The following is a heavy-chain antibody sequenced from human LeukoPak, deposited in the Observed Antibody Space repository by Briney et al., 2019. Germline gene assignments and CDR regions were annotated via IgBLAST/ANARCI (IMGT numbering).Heavy chain of an antibody. Sequence: SVKASCKASGGTFSSYAISWVRQAPGQGLEWMGGIIPIFGTANYAQKFQGRVTITADKSTSTAYMELSSLRSEDTAVYYCAREAITIFGVVRTQTTYGPHRFDPWGQGTLVTVSS. V-gene: IGHV1-69*06. D-gene: IGHD3-3*01. J-gene: IGHJ5*02. CDR2: IIPIFGTA. CDR3: AREAITIFGVVRTQTTYGPHRFDP. CDR1: GGTFSSYA.